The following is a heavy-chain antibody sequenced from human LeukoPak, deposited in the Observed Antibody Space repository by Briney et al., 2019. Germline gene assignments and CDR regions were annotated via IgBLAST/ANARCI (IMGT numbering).Heavy chain of an antibody. D-gene: IGHD5-12*01. CDR2: ISSSSSYI. J-gene: IGHJ4*02. Sequence: GGSLRLSCAASGFTFSSYSMNWVRQAPGKGLEWVSSISSSSSYIYYADSVKGRFTISRDNSKNTLYLQMNSLRAEDTAVYYCARESLGYYFDYWGQGTLVTVSS. V-gene: IGHV3-21*01. CDR3: ARESLGYYFDY. CDR1: GFTFSSYS.